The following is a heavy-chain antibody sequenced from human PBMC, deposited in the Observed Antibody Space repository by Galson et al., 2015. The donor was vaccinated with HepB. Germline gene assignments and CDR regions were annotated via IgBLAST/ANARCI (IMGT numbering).Heavy chain of an antibody. CDR2: ISYGGSNK. V-gene: IGHV3-30*18. D-gene: IGHD3-3*01. J-gene: IGHJ4*02. CDR3: ANLRLFTIFGVAPVDY. CDR1: GFTFSSYG. Sequence: LRLSCAASGFTFSSYGMHWVRQAPGKGLEWVAVISYGGSNKYYADSVKGRFTISRDNSKNTLYLQMNSLRAEDTAVYYCANLRLFTIFGVAPVDYWGQGTLVTVSS.